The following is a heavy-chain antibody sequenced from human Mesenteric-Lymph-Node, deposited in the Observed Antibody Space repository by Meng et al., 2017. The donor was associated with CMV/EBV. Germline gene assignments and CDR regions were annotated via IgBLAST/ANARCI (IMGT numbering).Heavy chain of an antibody. CDR3: ARVGYFDDIDY. Sequence: LSLTCTVSGGPISSFYWSWIRQPPGKGLEWTGYIYYSGSTNYNPSLKSRVTISEDTSKNQFSLKLSSVTAADTAVYYCARVGYFDDIDYWGQGTLVTVSS. D-gene: IGHD5-18*01. V-gene: IGHV4-59*01. CDR1: GGPISSFY. J-gene: IGHJ4*02. CDR2: IYYSGST.